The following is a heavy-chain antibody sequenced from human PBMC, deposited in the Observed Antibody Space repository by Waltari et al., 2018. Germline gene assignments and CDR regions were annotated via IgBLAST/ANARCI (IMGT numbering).Heavy chain of an antibody. CDR3: ARRAKGKVDY. J-gene: IGHJ4*02. Sequence: QVQLQESGPGLVKPSETLSLTCAVSGYSISSGYYWGWIRQPPGKGLEWIGSIYHSGSTYSNPALKSRVTISVDTSKNQFSLKLSSVTAADTAVYYCARRAKGKVDYWGQGTLVTVSS. CDR1: GYSISSGYY. D-gene: IGHD5-12*01. CDR2: IYHSGST. V-gene: IGHV4-38-2*01.